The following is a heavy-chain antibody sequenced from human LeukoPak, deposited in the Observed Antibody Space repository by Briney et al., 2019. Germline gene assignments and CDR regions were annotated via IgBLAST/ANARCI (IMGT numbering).Heavy chain of an antibody. Sequence: QTGGSLRLSCAASGFTFRNYEMNWVRQAPGKGLEWVSYISVSGYTTYYADSVKGRFTISRDNAKNSLDLQMNSLRAEDTAVYYYVRSYDSRGYFFYFDFWGQGTLVTVSS. CDR1: GFTFRNYE. J-gene: IGHJ4*02. D-gene: IGHD3-22*01. CDR3: VRSYDSRGYFFYFDF. V-gene: IGHV3-48*03. CDR2: ISVSGYTT.